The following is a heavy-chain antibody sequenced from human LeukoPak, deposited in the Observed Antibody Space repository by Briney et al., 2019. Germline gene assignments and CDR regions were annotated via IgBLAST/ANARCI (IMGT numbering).Heavy chain of an antibody. J-gene: IGHJ6*02. CDR1: GYTFTSYA. CDR3: AGDTPRYSSSWYGYYGMDV. Sequence: ASVKVSCKASGYTFTSYAMHWVRQAPGQRLEWMGWINAGNGNTKYSQKFQGRVTITRDTSASTAYMELSSLRSEDTAVYYCAGDTPRYSSSWYGYYGMDVWGQGTTVTVSS. CDR2: INAGNGNT. D-gene: IGHD6-13*01. V-gene: IGHV1-3*01.